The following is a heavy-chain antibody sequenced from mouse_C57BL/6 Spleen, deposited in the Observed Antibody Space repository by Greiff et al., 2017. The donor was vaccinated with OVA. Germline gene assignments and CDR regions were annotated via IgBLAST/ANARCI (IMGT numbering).Heavy chain of an antibody. CDR1: GYAFSSYW. V-gene: IGHV1-80*01. CDR3: ARRYYSNFYAMDY. Sequence: VKLVESGAELVKPGASVKISCKASGYAFSSYWMNWVKQRPGKGLEWIGQIYPGDGDTNYNGKFKGKATLTADKSSSTAYMQLSSLTSEDSAVYFCARRYYSNFYAMDYWGQGTSVTVSS. CDR2: IYPGDGDT. D-gene: IGHD2-5*01. J-gene: IGHJ4*01.